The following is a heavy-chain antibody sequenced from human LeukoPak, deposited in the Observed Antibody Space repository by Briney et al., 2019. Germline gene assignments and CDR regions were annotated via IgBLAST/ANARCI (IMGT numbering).Heavy chain of an antibody. CDR3: AKAHLPDYYDSSGYLYYFDY. D-gene: IGHD3-22*01. Sequence: PGGSLRLSCAASGFTLSSYAMSLVRQAAGKGLEWVSAISGSGGSTYYADSVKGRFTISRDNSKNTLYLQMNSLRAEDTAVYYCAKAHLPDYYDSSGYLYYFDYWGQGTLVTVSS. CDR2: ISGSGGST. CDR1: GFTLSSYA. J-gene: IGHJ4*02. V-gene: IGHV3-23*01.